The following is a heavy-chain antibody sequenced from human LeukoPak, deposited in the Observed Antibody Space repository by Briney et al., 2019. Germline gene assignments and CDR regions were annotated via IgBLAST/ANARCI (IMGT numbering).Heavy chain of an antibody. D-gene: IGHD4-11*01. CDR3: ARAFYSAYYFDY. CDR1: GGSIRSYY. J-gene: IGHJ4*02. CDR2: IYYSGST. Sequence: SETLSLTCTVSGGSIRSYYWSWIRQPPGKGLEWIGYIYYSGSTNYSPSLKSRVTISVDTSKSQFSLKLSSVTAADTAVYYCARAFYSAYYFDYWGQGTLVTVSS. V-gene: IGHV4-59*01.